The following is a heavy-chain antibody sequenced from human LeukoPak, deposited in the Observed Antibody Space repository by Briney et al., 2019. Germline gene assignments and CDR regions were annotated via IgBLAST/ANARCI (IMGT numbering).Heavy chain of an antibody. CDR3: ARELRYDNSDSGAF. CDR1: GFTFSSYA. Sequence: TGGSLRLSCAASGFTFSSYAMHWVRQAPGKGLEWVAVISYDGSNKYYADSVKGRFTISRDNSKNTLYLQMNSLRAEDTAVYYCARELRYDNSDSGAFWGQGTVVTVSS. CDR2: ISYDGSNK. J-gene: IGHJ3*01. V-gene: IGHV3-30-3*01. D-gene: IGHD3-22*01.